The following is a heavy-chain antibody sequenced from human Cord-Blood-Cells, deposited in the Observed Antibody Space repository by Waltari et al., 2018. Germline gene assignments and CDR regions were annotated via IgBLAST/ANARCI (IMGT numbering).Heavy chain of an antibody. CDR3: ARTMVVTALEGYYVDY. CDR1: GGSFSGYY. V-gene: IGHV4-34*01. D-gene: IGHD2-21*02. Sequence: QVQLQQWGAGLLKPSETLSLTCAVYGGSFSGYYWSWIRQPPGKGLEWIGEINHSAGTNYNPSLRRRGTIAVDTSKNQFSLKLSSVTAADTAVYYCARTMVVTALEGYYVDYWGQGTLVTVSS. J-gene: IGHJ4*02. CDR2: INHSAGT.